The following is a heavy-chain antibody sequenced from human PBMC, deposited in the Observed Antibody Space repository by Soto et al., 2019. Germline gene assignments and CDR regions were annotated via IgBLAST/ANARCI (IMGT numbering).Heavy chain of an antibody. J-gene: IGHJ5*02. CDR2: INPNSGGT. D-gene: IGHD3-9*01. V-gene: IGHV1-2*04. Sequence: ASVKVSCKASGYTFTGYYMHWVRQAPGQGLEWMGWINPNSGGTNYAQKFQGWVTVTRDTSISTAYMELSRLRSDDTAVYYCARDRYDILTGYSLTNWFDPWGQGTLVTVSS. CDR1: GYTFTGYY. CDR3: ARDRYDILTGYSLTNWFDP.